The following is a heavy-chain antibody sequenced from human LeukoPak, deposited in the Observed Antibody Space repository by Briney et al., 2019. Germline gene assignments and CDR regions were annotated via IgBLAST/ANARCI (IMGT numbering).Heavy chain of an antibody. CDR2: ISGSGGST. CDR1: GFTFSSYA. CDR3: AKDLVLPGYSYGLLFDY. Sequence: PGGSLRLSCAASGFTFSSYAMSWVRQAPGKGLEWVSAISGSGGSTYYADSVKGRFTISRDNSKNTLYLQMNSLRAEDTAVYYCAKDLVLPGYSYGLLFDYWGQGTLVTVSS. J-gene: IGHJ4*02. V-gene: IGHV3-23*01. D-gene: IGHD5-18*01.